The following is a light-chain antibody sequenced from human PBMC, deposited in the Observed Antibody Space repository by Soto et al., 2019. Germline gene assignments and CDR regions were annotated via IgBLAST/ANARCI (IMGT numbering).Light chain of an antibody. Sequence: EIVMTQSPATLSLSPGERATLSGKTSQSRGSNFLAWYQHKPGQAPRLLIYASSNRATGIPDRFSGSASGTDFTLTINRLEPEDFAVYYCQLYGISPHFGQGTRLEIK. CDR3: QLYGISPH. CDR1: QSRGSNF. J-gene: IGKJ5*01. V-gene: IGKV3-20*01. CDR2: ASS.